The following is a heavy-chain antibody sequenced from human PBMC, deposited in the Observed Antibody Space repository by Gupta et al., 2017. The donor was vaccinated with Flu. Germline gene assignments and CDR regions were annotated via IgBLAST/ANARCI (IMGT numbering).Heavy chain of an antibody. V-gene: IGHV3-30*02. CDR1: G. D-gene: IGHD2-2*01. CDR3: GRDQLRMPKKYFDR. J-gene: IGHJ2*01. Sequence: GMHWVRQAPGKGVEWLTYILYDGSNQYYSESVKGRFTVSRDNSNNVLYLQMDSLRAEDTALYYCGRDQLRMPKKYFDRWGRGTLVTVSS. CDR2: ILYDGSNQ.